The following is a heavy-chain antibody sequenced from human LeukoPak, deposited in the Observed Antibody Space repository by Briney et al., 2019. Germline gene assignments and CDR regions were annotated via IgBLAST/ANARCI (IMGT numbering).Heavy chain of an antibody. V-gene: IGHV4-38-2*01. Sequence: PSETLSLTCALSDASIRGTFYWAWFRQLPGKALEWIGTVFHLQTVRTFSTPSLGSRISMSLDTSLNEFYLNLTSVTAADTALYFCGRVLNTPKLLDSWGRGTLVTVSS. D-gene: IGHD2-15*01. J-gene: IGHJ4*02. CDR2: VFHLQTVRT. CDR3: GRVLNTPKLLDS. CDR1: DASIRGTFY.